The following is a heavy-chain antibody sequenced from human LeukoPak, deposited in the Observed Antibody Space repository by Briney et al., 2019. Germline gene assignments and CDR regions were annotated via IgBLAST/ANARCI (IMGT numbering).Heavy chain of an antibody. CDR2: IYTSGST. J-gene: IGHJ3*01. V-gene: IGHV4-61*02. CDR3: ARDPAYYGSET. Sequence: SETLSLTCTVSGGSISSGSYYWSWIRQPAGKGLEWIGRIYTSGSTNYNPSLKSRVTISVDTSKNQFSLKLSSVTAADTAVYYCARDPAYYGSETWGQGTMVTVSS. CDR1: GGSISSGSYY. D-gene: IGHD3-10*01.